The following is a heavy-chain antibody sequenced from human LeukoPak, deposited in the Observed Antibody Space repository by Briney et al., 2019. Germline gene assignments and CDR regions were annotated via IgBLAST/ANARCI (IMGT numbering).Heavy chain of an antibody. D-gene: IGHD1-26*01. Sequence: SETLSLTCTVSGVSISSSSYYWGWIRQPPGKGLEWIGSFYYSGSTYYNPSLKSRVTISVDTSKNQFSLSLTSVTAADTAVYYCATLGLLRGAGFNLATHFDFWGQGTLVTVSS. CDR1: GVSISSSSYY. V-gene: IGHV4-39*01. CDR2: FYYSGST. J-gene: IGHJ4*02. CDR3: ATLGLLRGAGFNLATHFDF.